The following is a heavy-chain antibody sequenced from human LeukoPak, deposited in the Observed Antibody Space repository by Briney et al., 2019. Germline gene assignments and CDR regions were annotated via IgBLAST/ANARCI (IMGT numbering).Heavy chain of an antibody. V-gene: IGHV4-4*02. CDR3: ARGLVDTGRSRFDY. Sequence: SGTLSLTCAVSGESISSSNWWSWVRQPPGKRLERIGEIHHSGSTNYNPSLKSRVTISVDKAKNQLSLKMTSVTAADTAVYYCARGLVDTGRSRFDYWGQGTLVTVSS. D-gene: IGHD5-12*01. J-gene: IGHJ4*02. CDR1: GESISSSNW. CDR2: IHHSGST.